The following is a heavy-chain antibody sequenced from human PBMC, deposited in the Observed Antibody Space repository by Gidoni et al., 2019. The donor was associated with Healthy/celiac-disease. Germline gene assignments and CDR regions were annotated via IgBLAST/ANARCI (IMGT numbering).Heavy chain of an antibody. J-gene: IGHJ4*02. CDR2: ISYDGSNK. Sequence: VQLVESGGGVVQPGRSLRLSCAASGFTFSSYGMHWVRQAPGKGLEWVAVISYDGSNKYYADSVKGRFTISRDNSKNTLYLQMNSLRAEDTAVYYCAKGSRSGDSSAPDYWGQGTLVTVSS. CDR1: GFTFSSYG. CDR3: AKGSRSGDSSAPDY. D-gene: IGHD7-27*01. V-gene: IGHV3-30*18.